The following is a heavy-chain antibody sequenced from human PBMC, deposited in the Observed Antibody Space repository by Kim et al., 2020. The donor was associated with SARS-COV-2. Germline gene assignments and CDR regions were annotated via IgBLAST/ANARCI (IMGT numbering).Heavy chain of an antibody. CDR2: VNSDGSST. CDR1: GFSINNYW. CDR3: AKVLNYGAKHRPFDY. D-gene: IGHD4-17*01. Sequence: GGSLRLSCAASGFSINNYWMHWVRQAPGKGLVWVSDVNSDGSSTNYADSVKGRFTISRDNAKNTLYLQLNSLRAEDTAVYYCAKVLNYGAKHRPFDYWGQGTLFTVSS. V-gene: IGHV3-74*01. J-gene: IGHJ4*02.